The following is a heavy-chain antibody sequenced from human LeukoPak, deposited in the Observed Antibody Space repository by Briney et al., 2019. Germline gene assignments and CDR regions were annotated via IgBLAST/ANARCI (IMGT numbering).Heavy chain of an antibody. J-gene: IGHJ6*03. CDR3: AKEGSGEWLRLHYYYYMDV. CDR1: RFTFSSYG. D-gene: IGHD5-12*01. V-gene: IGHV3-30*02. CDR2: IRYDGSNK. Sequence: GGSLRLSCAPSRFTFSSYGMHWVPQAPGKGLEWVAFIRYDGSNKYYADSVKGRFTISRDNSKNTLSLQMNSLRAEDTAVYYCAKEGSGEWLRLHYYYYMDVWGKGTTVTISS.